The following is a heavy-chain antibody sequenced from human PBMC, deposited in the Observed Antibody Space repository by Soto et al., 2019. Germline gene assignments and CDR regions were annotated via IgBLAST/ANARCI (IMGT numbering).Heavy chain of an antibody. Sequence: PGGSLRLSCAASGFTFSSYAMSWVRQAPGKGLEWVSAISGSGGGTYYADSVKGRFTISRDNSKNTLYLQMNSLRAEDTAVYYCAKDPSRDYVIPYWGQGTLVTVSS. V-gene: IGHV3-23*01. D-gene: IGHD4-17*01. CDR1: GFTFSSYA. J-gene: IGHJ4*02. CDR3: AKDPSRDYVIPY. CDR2: ISGSGGGT.